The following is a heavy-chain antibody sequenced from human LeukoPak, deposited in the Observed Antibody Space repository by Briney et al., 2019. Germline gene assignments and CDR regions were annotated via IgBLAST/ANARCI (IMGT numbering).Heavy chain of an antibody. Sequence: GASVKVSCKVSGYTLTELSMHWVRQAPGKGLEWMGGFDPEDGETIYAQKFQGRVTMTEDTSTDTAYMELSSLRSEDTAVYYCATARRFGDFWSGYYYSPDPAEYFQHWGQGTLVTVSS. V-gene: IGHV1-24*01. CDR3: ATARRFGDFWSGYYYSPDPAEYFQH. CDR2: FDPEDGET. J-gene: IGHJ1*01. CDR1: GYTLTELS. D-gene: IGHD3-3*01.